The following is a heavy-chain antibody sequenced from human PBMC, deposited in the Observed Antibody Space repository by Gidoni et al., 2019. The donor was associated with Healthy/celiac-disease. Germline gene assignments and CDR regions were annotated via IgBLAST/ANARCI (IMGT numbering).Heavy chain of an antibody. CDR3: AREGLYCSGGSCYGGDGMDV. D-gene: IGHD2-15*01. V-gene: IGHV1-69*01. CDR2: IIPIFGTA. J-gene: IGHJ6*02. CDR1: GGTFSSYA. Sequence: QVQRVQSGAEVTKPGSSVKVSCKASGGTFSSYAISWVRQAPGQGLEWMGGIIPIFGTANYAQKFQGRVTITADESTSTAYMELSSLRSEDTAVYYCAREGLYCSGGSCYGGDGMDVWGQGTTVTVSS.